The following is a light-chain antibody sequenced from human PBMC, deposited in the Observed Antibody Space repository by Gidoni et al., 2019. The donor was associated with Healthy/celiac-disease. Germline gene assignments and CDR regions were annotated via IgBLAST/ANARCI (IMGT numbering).Light chain of an antibody. V-gene: IGKV1-39*01. CDR3: QQSYSMPLT. CDR2: AAS. Sequence: DIQMTQSPSSLSASVGDRVTITCRASQSISSYLNWYQQKPGKAPKLLIYAASSLQSGVPSRFSGSGSGTDFTLTISSLQPEDVATYYCQQSYSMPLTFGGGTKVEIK. J-gene: IGKJ4*01. CDR1: QSISSY.